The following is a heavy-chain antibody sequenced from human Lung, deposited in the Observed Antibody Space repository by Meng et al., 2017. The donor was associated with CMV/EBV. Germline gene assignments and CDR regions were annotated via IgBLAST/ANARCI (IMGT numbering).Heavy chain of an antibody. CDR1: GGTFSSYA. V-gene: IGHV1-69*05. Sequence: SVKVSCKTYGGTFSSYAFSWVRQAPGQGLEWMGGIIPIFGIANYAQKFQGRVTITTDESTSTAYMERSSLRSEDTAVYYCARDRTGDCSSTSCYNYYYYYGMDVWGQGTTVTVSS. CDR3: ARDRTGDCSSTSCYNYYYYYGMDV. D-gene: IGHD2-2*02. J-gene: IGHJ6*02. CDR2: IIPIFGIA.